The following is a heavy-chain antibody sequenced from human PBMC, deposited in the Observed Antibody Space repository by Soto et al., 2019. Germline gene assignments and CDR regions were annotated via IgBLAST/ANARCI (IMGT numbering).Heavy chain of an antibody. D-gene: IGHD4-17*01. Sequence: ASVKVSCKASGYTFTSYGISWVRQAPGQGLEWMGWISAYNGNTNYAQKLQGRVTMTTDTSTSTAYMELRSLRSDDTAVYYCARVDYGDYSYYMDVWGKGTTVTVSS. CDR3: ARVDYGDYSYYMDV. CDR2: ISAYNGNT. J-gene: IGHJ6*03. V-gene: IGHV1-18*01. CDR1: GYTFTSYG.